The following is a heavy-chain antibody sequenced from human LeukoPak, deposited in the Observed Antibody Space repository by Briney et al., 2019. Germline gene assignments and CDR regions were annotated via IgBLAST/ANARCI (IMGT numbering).Heavy chain of an antibody. Sequence: SETLSLTCTVSGGSISSSSYYWGWIRQPPGKGLEWIGSIYYSGSTYYNPSLKSRVTISVDTSKNQFSLKLSSVTAADTAVYYCARHISSSWEIPFWYYGMDVWGQGTTVTVSS. D-gene: IGHD6-13*01. V-gene: IGHV4-39*01. CDR2: IYYSGST. J-gene: IGHJ6*02. CDR1: GGSISSSSYY. CDR3: ARHISSSWEIPFWYYGMDV.